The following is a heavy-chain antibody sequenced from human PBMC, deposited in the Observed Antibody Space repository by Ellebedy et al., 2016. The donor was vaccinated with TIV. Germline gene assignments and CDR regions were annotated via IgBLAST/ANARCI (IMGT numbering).Heavy chain of an antibody. CDR3: ARTNRITMIVVVTDWFDP. D-gene: IGHD3-22*01. J-gene: IGHJ5*02. CDR1: GFTFSSYW. CDR2: IKQDGSEK. V-gene: IGHV3-7*01. Sequence: GESLKISXAASGFTFSSYWMSWVRQAPGKGLEWVANIKQDGSEKYFVDSVKGRFTISRDNAKNSLYLQMNSLRAEDTAVYYCARTNRITMIVVVTDWFDPWGQGILVTVSS.